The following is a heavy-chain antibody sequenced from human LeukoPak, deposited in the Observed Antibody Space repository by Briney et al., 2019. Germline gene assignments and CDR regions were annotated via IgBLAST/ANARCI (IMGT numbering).Heavy chain of an antibody. V-gene: IGHV4-59*08. CDR3: AVGATARFDY. J-gene: IGHJ4*02. D-gene: IGHD1-26*01. CDR1: GVSISSNH. Sequence: NPSETLSLTCTVSGVSISSNHWTWIRQPPGKGLEWIGYIYYSGGTNYHPSLKSRVTISIDTSKNQFSLKLSSVTAADTAVYYCAVGATARFDYWGQGTLVTVSS. CDR2: IYYSGGT.